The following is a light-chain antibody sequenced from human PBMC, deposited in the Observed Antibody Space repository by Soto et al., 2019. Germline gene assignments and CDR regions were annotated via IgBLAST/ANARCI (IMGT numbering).Light chain of an antibody. CDR1: QSVTTW. CDR2: KAS. J-gene: IGKJ5*01. Sequence: IQRTQSPSSLSASVGDRVTITGRASQSVTTWLAWYQQKPGKAPKLLIYKASNLESGLPSRFTGSGSGTEFTLTISSLQSDDFATYYCQQYSTYPITFGQGTRLEIK. V-gene: IGKV1-5*03. CDR3: QQYSTYPIT.